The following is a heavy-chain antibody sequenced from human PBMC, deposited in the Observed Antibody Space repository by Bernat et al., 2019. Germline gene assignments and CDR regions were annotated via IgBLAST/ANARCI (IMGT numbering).Heavy chain of an antibody. CDR2: ISAYNGNT. J-gene: IGHJ3*02. D-gene: IGHD6-13*01. Sequence: QVQLVQSGAEVKKPGASVKVSCKTSGYTFTNYGINWVRQAPGQGLEWMGWISAYNGNTNYAQKLQGRVTMTSDTSTSTTYMELRSLRSDDTAVYYCAREGATAVGYAFDIWGQGTMVTVSS. CDR1: GYTFTNYG. CDR3: AREGATAVGYAFDI. V-gene: IGHV1-18*01.